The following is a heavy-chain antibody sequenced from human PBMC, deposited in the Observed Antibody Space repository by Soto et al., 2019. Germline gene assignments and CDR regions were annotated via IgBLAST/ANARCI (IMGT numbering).Heavy chain of an antibody. J-gene: IGHJ3*02. CDR3: ASTPLYGDYALDI. CDR2: INPSGGST. V-gene: IGHV1-46*03. Sequence: QVQLVQSGAEVKKPGASVKVSCKASGYTFTSYYMHWVRQAPGQGLEWMGIINPSGGSTSYAQKFQGRVTMTRETSTSTVYMELSSLRSEDTAVYYCASTPLYGDYALDIWGQGTMVTVSS. CDR1: GYTFTSYY. D-gene: IGHD4-17*01.